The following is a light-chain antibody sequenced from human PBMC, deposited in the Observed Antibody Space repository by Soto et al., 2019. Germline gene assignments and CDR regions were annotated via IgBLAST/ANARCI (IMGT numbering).Light chain of an antibody. V-gene: IGKV3-20*01. J-gene: IGKJ5*01. CDR1: QNVGGRF. CDR3: QQYGTSPIA. CDR2: VAS. Sequence: EIVLTQSPGTLSVSPGERGTLSCRASQNVGGRFLAWYQQKPGQAPRLLINVASTRATGIPDRFSGSGSGTDFTLTISRLEPEDFAMYYCQQYGTSPIAFGQGTRLE.